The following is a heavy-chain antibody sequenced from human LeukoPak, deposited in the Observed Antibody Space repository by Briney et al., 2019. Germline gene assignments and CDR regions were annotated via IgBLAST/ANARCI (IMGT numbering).Heavy chain of an antibody. J-gene: IGHJ4*02. V-gene: IGHV3-15*01. CDR3: STDLPLRGDYVYH. Sequence: GGSLRLACAASGFTFTNAWISWVRQARGEGLEWVGRIKTKIDGGTTDYAAPVKGRFTISRDDSKNTLYLEMNSMKTDDTAVYYCSTDLPLRGDYVYHWGQGTLVTVSS. CDR2: IKTKIDGGTT. CDR1: GFTFTNAW. D-gene: IGHD4-17*01.